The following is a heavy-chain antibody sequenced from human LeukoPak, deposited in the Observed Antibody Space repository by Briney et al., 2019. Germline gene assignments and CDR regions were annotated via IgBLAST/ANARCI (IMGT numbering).Heavy chain of an antibody. CDR3: ARGRLVWFGELSRQYGMDV. CDR1: GGPFSGYY. CDR2: TNHSGST. Sequence: SETLSLTCGVYGGPFSGYYWSWIRQPPGKGLEWIGETNHSGSTNYNPSLKSRVTISVDTSKNQFSLKLTSVTAADTAVYYCARGRLVWFGELSRQYGMDVWGQGTTVTVSS. V-gene: IGHV4-34*01. D-gene: IGHD3-10*01. J-gene: IGHJ6*02.